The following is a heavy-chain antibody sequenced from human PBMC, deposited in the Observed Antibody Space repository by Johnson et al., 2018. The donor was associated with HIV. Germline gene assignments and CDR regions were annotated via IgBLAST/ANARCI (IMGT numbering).Heavy chain of an antibody. J-gene: IGHJ3*02. V-gene: IGHV3-66*01. D-gene: IGHD4-17*01. Sequence: MQLVESGGDMVQPGRSLRLSCAASGFTVSSNYMSWVRQAPGKGLEWVSVIYSGGSTYYADSVKGRFTISRDNSKNTLYLQMNSLKTEDTAVYYCTTDLSFTVTRGGGGDAFDIWGQGTRVTVSS. CDR3: TTDLSFTVTRGGGGDAFDI. CDR1: GFTVSSNY. CDR2: IYSGGST.